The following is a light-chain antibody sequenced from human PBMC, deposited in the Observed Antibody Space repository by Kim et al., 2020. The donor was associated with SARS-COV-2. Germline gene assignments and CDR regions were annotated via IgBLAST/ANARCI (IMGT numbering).Light chain of an antibody. V-gene: IGLV3-19*01. CDR1: SLRSYY. Sequence: VALGQTVRITCQGDSLRSYYATWYQQKPGQAPILVIYGKNNRPSGIPDRFSGSSSGNTASLTITGTQAGDEADYYCNSRDSNDNVVFGGGTQLTAL. CDR3: NSRDSNDNVV. J-gene: IGLJ2*01. CDR2: GKN.